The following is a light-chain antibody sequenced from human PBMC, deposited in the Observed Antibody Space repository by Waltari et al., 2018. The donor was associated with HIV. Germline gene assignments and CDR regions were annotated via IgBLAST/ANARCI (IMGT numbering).Light chain of an antibody. CDR2: DVN. J-gene: IGLJ2*01. Sequence: QSALTQPASVSGSPGQSIAISCTGTSSDVGVYNYVSWYQQHPGKAPKLMIYDVNEWPSGGSNRFSGSKSGNTASLTISGLQAEDEADYYCSSYTSSNTLVFGGGTKLTVL. V-gene: IGLV2-14*01. CDR1: SSDVGVYNY. CDR3: SSYTSSNTLV.